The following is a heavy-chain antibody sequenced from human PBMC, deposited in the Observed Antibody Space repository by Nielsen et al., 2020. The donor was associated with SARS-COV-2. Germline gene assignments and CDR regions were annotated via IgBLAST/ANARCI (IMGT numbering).Heavy chain of an antibody. V-gene: IGHV1-69*01. CDR3: AKRSTRKSTVTTNYYYGMDV. Sequence: WVRQAPGQGLGWMGGIIPIFGTANYAQKFQGRVTITADESTSTAYMELSSLRSEDTAVYYCAKRSTRKSTVTTNYYYGMDVWGQGTTVTVSS. CDR2: IIPIFGTA. D-gene: IGHD4-17*01. J-gene: IGHJ6*02.